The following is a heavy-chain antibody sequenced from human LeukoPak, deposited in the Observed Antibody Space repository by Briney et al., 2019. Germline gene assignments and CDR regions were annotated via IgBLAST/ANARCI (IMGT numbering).Heavy chain of an antibody. D-gene: IGHD5-12*01. J-gene: IGHJ3*01. V-gene: IGHV3-66*01. CDR1: GFTVSSNY. CDR2: LYTGGTT. CDR3: ARAVDIVATTPFDL. Sequence: AGGSLRLSCAASGFTVSSNYMSWVRQAPGKGLEWVSVLYTGGTTYYADSVKGRFTISRDNSKNTVYLDMNSLRAEDTAVYYCARAVDIVATTPFDLWGQGTMVTVSS.